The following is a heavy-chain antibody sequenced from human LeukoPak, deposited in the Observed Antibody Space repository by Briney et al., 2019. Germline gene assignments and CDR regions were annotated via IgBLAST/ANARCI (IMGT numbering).Heavy chain of an antibody. CDR1: GYSFTSYW. D-gene: IGHD6-19*01. J-gene: IGHJ4*02. CDR2: IYPGDSDT. CDR3: ARKDYGSGWYVGYFDY. V-gene: IGHV5-51*01. Sequence: GESLKISCKGSGYSFTSYWIGWVRPMPGKGLEWMGIIYPGDSDTRYSPSFQGQVTISADKSISTAYLQWSSLKASDTAMYYCARKDYGSGWYVGYFDYWGQGTLVTVSS.